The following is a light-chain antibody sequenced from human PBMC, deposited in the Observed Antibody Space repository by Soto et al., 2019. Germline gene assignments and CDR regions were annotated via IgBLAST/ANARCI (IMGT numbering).Light chain of an antibody. J-gene: IGKJ2*01. CDR2: DAS. V-gene: IGKV1-5*01. CDR3: QQYNSYPMYT. CDR1: QSISSW. Sequence: DIQMTQSPSTLSASVGDRVTITCRASQSISSWLAWYQQKPGKAPKLLIYDASSLESGVPSRFSDSVSETEFTLTISSLQPDDFATYYCQQYNSYPMYTFGQGTKLEIK.